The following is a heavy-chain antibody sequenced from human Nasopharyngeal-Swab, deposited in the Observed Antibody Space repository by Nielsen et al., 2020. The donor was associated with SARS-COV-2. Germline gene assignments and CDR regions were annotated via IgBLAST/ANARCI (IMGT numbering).Heavy chain of an antibody. Sequence: VRQAPGKGLVWVSRINSGGSSTSYADSVKGRFTISRDNAKNTLYLQMNSLRAEDTAVYYCARDVGDYYDSSGTFDYWGQGTLVTVSS. J-gene: IGHJ4*02. V-gene: IGHV3-74*01. D-gene: IGHD3-22*01. CDR3: ARDVGDYYDSSGTFDY. CDR2: INSGGSST.